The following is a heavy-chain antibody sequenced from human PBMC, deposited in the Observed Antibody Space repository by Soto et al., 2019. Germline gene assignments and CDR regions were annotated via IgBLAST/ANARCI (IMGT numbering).Heavy chain of an antibody. CDR2: IYYSGST. Sequence: PSETLSLTCTVSGGSISSYYWSWIRQPPGKGLEWIGYIYYSGSTNYNPSLKSRVTISVDTSKNQFSLKLSSVTAADTAVYYCARQGGDWNYYVMDGWGQGTTVTGSS. J-gene: IGHJ6*02. D-gene: IGHD2-21*02. CDR3: ARQGGDWNYYVMDG. CDR1: GGSISSYY. V-gene: IGHV4-59*01.